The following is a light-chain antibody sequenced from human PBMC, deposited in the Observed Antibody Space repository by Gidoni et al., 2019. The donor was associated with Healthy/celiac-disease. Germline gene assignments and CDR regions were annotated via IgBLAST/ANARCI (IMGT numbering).Light chain of an antibody. CDR1: QSISSY. Sequence: DIRMTQSPSSLSASVGDRVTITCRASQSISSYLNWYQQKPGKAPKFLIYTASSLQSGVPSRFSGSGSGTDFTLTISSLQPEDFATYYCQQSYSTWTFGQGTKVEIK. V-gene: IGKV1-39*01. CDR3: QQSYSTWT. CDR2: TAS. J-gene: IGKJ1*01.